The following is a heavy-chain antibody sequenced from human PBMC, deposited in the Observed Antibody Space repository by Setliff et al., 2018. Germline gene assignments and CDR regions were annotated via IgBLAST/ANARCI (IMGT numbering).Heavy chain of an antibody. V-gene: IGHV1-8*03. D-gene: IGHD3-10*01. CDR2: MNPNSGNT. CDR3: ARGSILLQGSGSYYYGMDV. CDR1: GYTFTSYD. Sequence: ASVKVSCKASGYTFTSYDINWVRQATGQGLEWMGWMNPNSGNTGYAQKFQGRVTITRNTSISTAYMELSSLRSEDTAVYYCARGSILLQGSGSYYYGMDVWGQGTTVTVSS. J-gene: IGHJ6*02.